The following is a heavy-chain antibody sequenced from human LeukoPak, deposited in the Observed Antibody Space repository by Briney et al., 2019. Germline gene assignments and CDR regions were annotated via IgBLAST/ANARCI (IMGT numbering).Heavy chain of an antibody. CDR1: GGSISSGDYY. Sequence: SQTLSLTCTVSGGSISSGDYYWSWIRQPPGKGLEWIGYIYYSGSTYYNPSLKSRVTISVDTSKNQFSLKLSSVTAADTAVYYCARDREDFDWLLDRWGQGTLVTVSS. CDR3: ARDREDFDWLLDR. CDR2: IYYSGST. J-gene: IGHJ4*02. D-gene: IGHD3-9*01. V-gene: IGHV4-30-4*08.